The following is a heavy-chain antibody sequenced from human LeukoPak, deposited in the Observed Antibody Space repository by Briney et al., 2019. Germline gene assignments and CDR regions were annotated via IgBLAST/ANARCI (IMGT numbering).Heavy chain of an antibody. Sequence: GESLKISCKGSGDSFMSGWIGWVRQMPGKGLEWMGIIYPGDSDTRYSPSFQGQVTISADKSISTAYLQWSSLKASDTAMYYCARRNYDILTGYYTLDPWGQGTLVTVSS. CDR3: ARRNYDILTGYYTLDP. V-gene: IGHV5-51*01. D-gene: IGHD3-9*01. CDR2: IYPGDSDT. CDR1: GDSFMSGW. J-gene: IGHJ4*02.